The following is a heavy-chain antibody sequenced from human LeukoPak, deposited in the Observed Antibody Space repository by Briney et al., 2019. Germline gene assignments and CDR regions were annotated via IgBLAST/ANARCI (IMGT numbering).Heavy chain of an antibody. Sequence: PGGSLRLSCAASGITLSVYWMSWVRQAPGKGLEWVANIKQDGSEKCYRDSVQGRFTISRDNAKNSLYLQMNSLRAEDTAVYYCARSGSGYFDYWGQGSLVTVSS. CDR1: GITLSVYW. CDR3: ARSGSGYFDY. CDR2: IKQDGSEK. J-gene: IGHJ4*02. V-gene: IGHV3-7*01.